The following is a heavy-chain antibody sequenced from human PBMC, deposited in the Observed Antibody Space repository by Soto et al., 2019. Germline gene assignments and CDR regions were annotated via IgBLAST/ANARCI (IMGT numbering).Heavy chain of an antibody. Sequence: SETLSLTCTVSGGSISSYYWSWIRQPPGKGLEWIGYIYYSGSTNYNPSLKSRVTISVDTSKNQFSLKLSSVTAADTAVYYCARDQVPAALLRWGDPWGQGTLVTVS. V-gene: IGHV4-59*01. D-gene: IGHD2-2*01. CDR2: IYYSGST. CDR1: GGSISSYY. J-gene: IGHJ5*02. CDR3: ARDQVPAALLRWGDP.